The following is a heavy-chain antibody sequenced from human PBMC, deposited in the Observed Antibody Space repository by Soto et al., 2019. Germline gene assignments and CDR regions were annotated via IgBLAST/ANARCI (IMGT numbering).Heavy chain of an antibody. CDR3: ARTGVGTAYYFDS. D-gene: IGHD6-13*01. J-gene: IGHJ4*02. Sequence: SETLSLTCTVSGGSITSGSYYWVWIRQPPGKGLEWIGTIYYTATTYYNPSLKSRVTISVDTSKNQFSLKLSSVIAADTAVYYCARTGVGTAYYFDSWGQGTLVTVSS. V-gene: IGHV4-39*01. CDR1: GGSITSGSYY. CDR2: IYYTATT.